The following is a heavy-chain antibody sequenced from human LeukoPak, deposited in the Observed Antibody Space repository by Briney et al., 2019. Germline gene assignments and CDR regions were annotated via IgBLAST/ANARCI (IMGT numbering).Heavy chain of an antibody. CDR2: ISSSGSTI. CDR3: AELGITMIGGV. J-gene: IGHJ6*04. V-gene: IGHV3-48*03. Sequence: GGSLRLSCAASGFTFSSYEMNWVRQAPGKGLEWVSYISSSGSTIYYADSVKGRFTISRDNAKNSLYQQMNSLRAEDTAVYYCAELGITMIGGVWGKGTTVTISS. CDR1: GFTFSSYE. D-gene: IGHD3-10*02.